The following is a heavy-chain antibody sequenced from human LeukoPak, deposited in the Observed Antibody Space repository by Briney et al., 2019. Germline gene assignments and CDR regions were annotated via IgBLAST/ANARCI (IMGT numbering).Heavy chain of an antibody. CDR2: INPNSGGT. D-gene: IGHD3-9*01. J-gene: IGHJ4*02. V-gene: IGHV1-2*04. CDR1: GYTFTGYY. Sequence: WASVKVSCKASGYTFTGYYMHWARQAPGQGLGWMGWINPNSGGTNYAQKFQGWVTMTRDTSISTAYMELSRLRSDDTAVYYCARGDDILTGYLYYFDYWGQGTLVTVSS. CDR3: ARGDDILTGYLYYFDY.